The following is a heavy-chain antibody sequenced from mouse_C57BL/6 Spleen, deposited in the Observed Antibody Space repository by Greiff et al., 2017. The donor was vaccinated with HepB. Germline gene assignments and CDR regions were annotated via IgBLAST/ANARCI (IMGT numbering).Heavy chain of an antibody. CDR2: ISYDGSN. Sequence: EVQRVESGPGLVKPSQSLSLTCSVTGYSITSGYYWNWIRQFPGNKLEWMGYISYDGSNNYNPSLKNRISITRDTSKNQFFLKLNSVTTEDTATYYCARVDYYGSSLYYAMDYWGQGTSVTVSS. V-gene: IGHV3-6*01. J-gene: IGHJ4*01. CDR1: GYSITSGYY. D-gene: IGHD1-1*01. CDR3: ARVDYYGSSLYYAMDY.